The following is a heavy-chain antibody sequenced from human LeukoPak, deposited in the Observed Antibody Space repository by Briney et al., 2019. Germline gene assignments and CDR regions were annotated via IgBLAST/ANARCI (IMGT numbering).Heavy chain of an antibody. D-gene: IGHD3-22*01. Sequence: SETLSLTCTVSGGSISSSSYYWGWIRQPPGKGLEWIGSIYYSGSTYYNPSLKSRVTISVDTSKNQFSLKLSSVTAADTAVYYCAREWTGSGYFYWGQGTLVTVSS. CDR3: AREWTGSGYFY. V-gene: IGHV4-39*02. J-gene: IGHJ4*02. CDR2: IYYSGST. CDR1: GGSISSSSYY.